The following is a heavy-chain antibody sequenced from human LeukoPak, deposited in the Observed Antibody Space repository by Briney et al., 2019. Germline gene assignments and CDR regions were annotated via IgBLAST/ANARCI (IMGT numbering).Heavy chain of an antibody. V-gene: IGHV4-59*12. D-gene: IGHD3-10*01. J-gene: IGHJ3*02. CDR3: SFNLGSGSYAFDI. Sequence: ASETLSLTCTVSGGSISSYYWSWIRQPPGKGLEWIGYLYKSGITNSIPSLKSRVTISVDTPKNQFSLKLSSVTAADTAVYYCSFNLGSGSYAFDIWGQGTMVTVSS. CDR1: GGSISSYY. CDR2: LYKSGIT.